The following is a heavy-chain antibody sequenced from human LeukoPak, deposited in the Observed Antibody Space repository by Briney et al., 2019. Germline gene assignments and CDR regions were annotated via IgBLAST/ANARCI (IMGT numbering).Heavy chain of an antibody. Sequence: GGSLRLSCAASGFTYSSYWMSWVRQAPGKGLEWVANINQDGSEKYYVDSVKGRFTISRDNAKNTLYLQMNSLRAEDTAVYYCARVGGSSWGYFYYHMDVWGKGTAVTVFS. J-gene: IGHJ6*03. CDR2: INQDGSEK. D-gene: IGHD6-13*01. CDR3: ARVGGSSWGYFYYHMDV. V-gene: IGHV3-7*01. CDR1: GFTYSSYW.